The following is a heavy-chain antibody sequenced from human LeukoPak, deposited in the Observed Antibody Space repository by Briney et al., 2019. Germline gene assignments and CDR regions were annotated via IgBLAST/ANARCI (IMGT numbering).Heavy chain of an antibody. D-gene: IGHD3-16*01. Sequence: GGSLRLSCVASGFPFSNYDMSWVRQAPGKGLEWVSSLTSDGGSTEYADSVKGRFAISRDNSKNTLYLQMNSLRAEDTAVYYCAKSADYDYVWGSSNAFDIWGQGTMVTVSS. CDR3: AKSADYDYVWGSSNAFDI. J-gene: IGHJ3*02. CDR1: GFPFSNYD. CDR2: LTSDGGST. V-gene: IGHV3-23*01.